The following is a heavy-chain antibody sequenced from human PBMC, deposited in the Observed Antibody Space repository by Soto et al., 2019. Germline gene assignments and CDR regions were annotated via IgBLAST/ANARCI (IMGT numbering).Heavy chain of an antibody. Sequence: QVQLVQSGAEVKKPGASVKVSCKASGYTFTSYAMHWVRQAPGQRLEWMGWINAGNGNTKYSQKFQGRVTITRDTSASTANMELSSLRFEDTAVYYCARACHDYGDPIDYWGQGTLVTVSS. CDR3: ARACHDYGDPIDY. CDR2: INAGNGNT. D-gene: IGHD4-17*01. J-gene: IGHJ4*02. V-gene: IGHV1-3*01. CDR1: GYTFTSYA.